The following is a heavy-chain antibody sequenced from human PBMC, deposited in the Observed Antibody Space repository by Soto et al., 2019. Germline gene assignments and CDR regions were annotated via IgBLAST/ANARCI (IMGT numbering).Heavy chain of an antibody. J-gene: IGHJ6*02. CDR3: ARDPGYCSGGSCYGGYYYYGMDV. CDR2: IIPSFGTA. D-gene: IGHD2-15*01. CDR1: GGTFSSYA. Sequence: QVQLVQSGAEVKKPGSSVKVSCKACGGTFSSYAISWVRQAPGQGLEWMGGIIPSFGTANYSQKFQGRVTITTDESTSTAYMELSSLRSEDTAVYYCARDPGYCSGGSCYGGYYYYGMDVWGQRTTVTVSS. V-gene: IGHV1-69*01.